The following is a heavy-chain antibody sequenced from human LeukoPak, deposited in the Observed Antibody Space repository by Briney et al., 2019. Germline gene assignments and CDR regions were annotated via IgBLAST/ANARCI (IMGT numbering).Heavy chain of an antibody. Sequence: GASVKVSCKAAGYIFTSYPIHWVRQAPGQRLEWMGWINTGNGNTKYSQKFEGRVTVTRDTSATAAYMELSSLRSEDTAVYYCARDRDMADYWGQGTLVTVSS. CDR2: INTGNGNT. CDR3: ARDRDMADY. D-gene: IGHD2-15*01. J-gene: IGHJ4*02. V-gene: IGHV1-3*04. CDR1: GYIFTSYP.